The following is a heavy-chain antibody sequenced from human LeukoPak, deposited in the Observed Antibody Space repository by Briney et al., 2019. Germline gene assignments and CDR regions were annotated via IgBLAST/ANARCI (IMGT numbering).Heavy chain of an antibody. CDR1: GGSISSSSYY. CDR2: IYTSGST. D-gene: IGHD1-26*01. CDR3: ARDTYSGNYYFDY. V-gene: IGHV4-61*02. Sequence: PSETLSLTCTVSGGSISSSSYYWNWIRQPAGKGLEWIGRIYTSGSTNYNPSLKSRVTMSVDTSKNQFSLKLSSVTAADTAVYYCARDTYSGNYYFDYWGQGTLVTVSS. J-gene: IGHJ4*02.